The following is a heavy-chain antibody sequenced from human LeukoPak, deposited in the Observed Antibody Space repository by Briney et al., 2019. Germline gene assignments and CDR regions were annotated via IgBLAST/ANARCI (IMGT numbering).Heavy chain of an antibody. V-gene: IGHV4-59*01. CDR3: ASLIAAAGLYYFDY. Sequence: SETLSLTCTVSGGSISSYYWSWIRQPPGKGLEWIGYIFYSGSTNDNPSLKSRVTISVDTSKNLFSLKLSSVTAADTAVYYCASLIAAAGLYYFDYWGQGTLVTVSS. D-gene: IGHD6-13*01. CDR2: IFYSGST. J-gene: IGHJ4*02. CDR1: GGSISSYY.